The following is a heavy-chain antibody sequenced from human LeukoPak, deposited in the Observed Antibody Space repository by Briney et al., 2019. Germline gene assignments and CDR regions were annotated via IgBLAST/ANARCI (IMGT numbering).Heavy chain of an antibody. V-gene: IGHV3-30*01. J-gene: IGHJ4*02. CDR3: ARDPYSSSWYEFDY. D-gene: IGHD6-13*01. CDR2: ISYDGSNK. CDR1: GFTFSSYA. Sequence: PGGSLRLSCAASGFTFSSYAMHWVRQAPGKGLEWVAVISYDGSNKYYADSVKGRFTISRDNSKNTLYLQMNSLRAEDTAVYYCARDPYSSSWYEFDYWGQGTLVTVSS.